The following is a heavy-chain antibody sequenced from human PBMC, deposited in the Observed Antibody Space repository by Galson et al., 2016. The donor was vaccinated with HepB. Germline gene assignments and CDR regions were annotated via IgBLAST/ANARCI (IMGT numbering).Heavy chain of an antibody. D-gene: IGHD6-19*01. CDR2: ISWNGRTL. V-gene: IGHV3-9*01. J-gene: IGHJ4*02. CDR1: GFSLAEYA. Sequence: SLRLSCAASGFSLAEYAIHWVRQAPGKGLEWVSGISWNGRTLGYADSVKGRFTISKDYAKNSLYLQMNSLRPEDTALYYCAKDKTSGYSSGWYYFDYWGQGTLVPVSS. CDR3: AKDKTSGYSSGWYYFDY.